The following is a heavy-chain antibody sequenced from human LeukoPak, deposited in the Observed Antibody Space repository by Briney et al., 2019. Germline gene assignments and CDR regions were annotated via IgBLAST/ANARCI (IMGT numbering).Heavy chain of an antibody. CDR2: ISSSGSTI. Sequence: PGGSLRLSCAASEGTFSSYEINWVRQAPGKGLEWVSYISSSGSTIYYADSVKGRFTISRDNAKNSLDLQMNSLRAADTAVYYYASAATKFRRDWFDPWGQGTLVTVSS. V-gene: IGHV3-48*03. J-gene: IGHJ5*02. D-gene: IGHD5-12*01. CDR1: EGTFSSYE. CDR3: ASAATKFRRDWFDP.